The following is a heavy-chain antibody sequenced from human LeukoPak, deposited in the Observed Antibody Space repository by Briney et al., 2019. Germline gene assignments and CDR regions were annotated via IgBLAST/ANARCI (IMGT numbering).Heavy chain of an antibody. Sequence: ASVTVSCMASGGTFSSYAISWVRQAPGQGREWMGGIIPIFGTANYAQKFQGRVTITTDESTSTAYMELSSLRSEDTAVYYCASRVTGTTGSDYWGQGTLVTVSS. CDR2: IIPIFGTA. V-gene: IGHV1-69*05. D-gene: IGHD1-7*01. CDR3: ASRVTGTTGSDY. J-gene: IGHJ4*02. CDR1: GGTFSSYA.